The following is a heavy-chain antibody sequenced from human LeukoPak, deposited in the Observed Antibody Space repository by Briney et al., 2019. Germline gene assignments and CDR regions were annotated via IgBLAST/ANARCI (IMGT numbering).Heavy chain of an antibody. J-gene: IGHJ4*02. CDR2: IKEDGNKK. CDR1: GFTFSSDW. Sequence: PGGSLRLSCAASGFTFSSDWMSWVRQAPGKGLEWVANIKEDGNKKYYVDSVKGRFTISRDNAKNSLYLQMNSLRVEDTAVYYCARGIPRTVGGTDIGYWGQGTLVTVSS. D-gene: IGHD1-26*01. V-gene: IGHV3-7*01. CDR3: ARGIPRTVGGTDIGY.